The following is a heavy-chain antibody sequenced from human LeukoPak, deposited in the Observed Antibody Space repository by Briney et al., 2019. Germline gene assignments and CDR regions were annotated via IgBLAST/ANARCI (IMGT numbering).Heavy chain of an antibody. V-gene: IGHV4-39*07. CDR1: GGSISSSSYY. D-gene: IGHD3-22*01. CDR3: ARNYYDSSGYPE. Sequence: SETLSLTCTVSGGSISSSSYYWGWIRQPPGKGLEWIGRIYYSGSTYDNPSLKSRVTISVDTSKNQFSLKLSSVTAADTAVYYCARNYYDSSGYPEWGQGTLVTVSS. CDR2: IYYSGST. J-gene: IGHJ4*02.